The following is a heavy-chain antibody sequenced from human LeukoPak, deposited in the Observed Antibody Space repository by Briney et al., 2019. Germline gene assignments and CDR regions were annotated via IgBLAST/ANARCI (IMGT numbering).Heavy chain of an antibody. CDR1: GGSISSGDFH. Sequence: SETLSLTCFVSGGSISSGDFHWSWVRQPPGKGLEWIGYIYYTGRTYYNPSLKSRVTISVDTSRNQFSLKLNSVTAADTAVYYCARHLTAIPSSPLDYWGQGTLVTVSS. CDR2: IYYTGRT. D-gene: IGHD2-21*02. CDR3: ARHLTAIPSSPLDY. V-gene: IGHV4-30-4*01. J-gene: IGHJ4*02.